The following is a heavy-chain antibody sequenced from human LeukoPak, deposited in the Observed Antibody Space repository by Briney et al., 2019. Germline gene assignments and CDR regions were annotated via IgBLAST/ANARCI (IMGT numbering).Heavy chain of an antibody. Sequence: SETLSLTCTVSGGSISSGGYYWSWIRQPPGKGLEWIGYIYHSGSTYYNPSLKSRVTISVDTSKNQFSLKLSSVTAADTAVYYCASGHSGGYHAWGQGTLVTVSS. CDR1: GGSISSGGYY. V-gene: IGHV4-30-2*05. CDR2: IYHSGST. CDR3: ASGHSGGYHA. D-gene: IGHD3-10*01. J-gene: IGHJ4*02.